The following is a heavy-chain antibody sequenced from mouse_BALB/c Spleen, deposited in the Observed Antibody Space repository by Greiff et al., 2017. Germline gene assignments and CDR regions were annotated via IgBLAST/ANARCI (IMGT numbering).Heavy chain of an antibody. CDR2: IYPYNGGT. Sequence: EVKLVESGPELVKPGASVKISCKASGYTFTDYNMHWVKQSHGKSLEWIGYIYPYNGGTGYNQKFKSKATLTVDNSSSTAYMELRSLTSEDSAVYYCARKKDFFCDYWGQGTTLTVSS. CDR3: ARKKDFFCDY. J-gene: IGHJ2*01. V-gene: IGHV1S29*02. CDR1: GYTFTDYN.